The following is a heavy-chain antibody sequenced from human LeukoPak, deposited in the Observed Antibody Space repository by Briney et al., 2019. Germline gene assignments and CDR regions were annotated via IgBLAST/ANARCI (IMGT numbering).Heavy chain of an antibody. D-gene: IGHD6-13*01. CDR1: GGSISRDS. V-gene: IGHV4-59*01. Sequence: PSETLSLTCTVPGGSISRDSWSWIRQPPGKGREWIGYIYYTGSTNYNHCLKSRVTISVDTSKIQFSLKLSSVTAADTAVYYCARDRPGGSSLDYWGQGTLVTVSS. CDR2: IYYTGST. J-gene: IGHJ4*02. CDR3: ARDRPGGSSLDY.